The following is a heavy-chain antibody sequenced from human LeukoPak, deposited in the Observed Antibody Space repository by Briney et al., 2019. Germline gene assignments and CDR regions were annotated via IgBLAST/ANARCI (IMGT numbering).Heavy chain of an antibody. CDR3: ASCSRDGYNSDY. Sequence: PGGSLRLSCAASGLTVSSSYMSWIRQAPGKGLEWVSYISSSSSYTNYADSVKGRFTISRDNAKNSLYLQMNSLRAEDTAVYYCASCSRDGYNSDYWGQGTLVTVSS. CDR2: ISSSSSYT. J-gene: IGHJ4*02. V-gene: IGHV3-11*03. CDR1: GLTVSSSY. D-gene: IGHD5-24*01.